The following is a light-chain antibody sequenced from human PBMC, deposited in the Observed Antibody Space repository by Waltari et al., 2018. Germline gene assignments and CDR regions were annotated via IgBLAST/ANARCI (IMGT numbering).Light chain of an antibody. CDR2: TDN. CDR1: SGSIPSNY. J-gene: IGLJ2*01. Sequence: NFMLTQPHSVSESPGKTVTISCTRSSGSIPSNYLQWYQQRPGSSPTPVLYTDNQRPSGVPDRFSGSIDSSSNSASLTISGLKTDDEADYYCQSYDRSNQVFGGGTKLTVL. V-gene: IGLV6-57*01. CDR3: QSYDRSNQV.